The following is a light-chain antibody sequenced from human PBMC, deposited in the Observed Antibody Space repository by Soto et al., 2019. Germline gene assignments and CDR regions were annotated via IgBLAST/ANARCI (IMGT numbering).Light chain of an antibody. V-gene: IGLV1-40*01. CDR1: SSNIGAGYD. Sequence: QSVLTQPPSVSGAPGQRVTISCTGSSSNIGAGYDVHWYQQSPGTAPKLLIYGNSNRPSGVPDRFSGSKSGTSASLAITGLQAEDEADYYCQSYDSSLSGVFGSGTKLTVL. CDR3: QSYDSSLSGV. J-gene: IGLJ1*01. CDR2: GNS.